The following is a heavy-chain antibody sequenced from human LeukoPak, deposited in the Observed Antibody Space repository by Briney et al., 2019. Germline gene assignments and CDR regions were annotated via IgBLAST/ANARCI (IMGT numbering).Heavy chain of an antibody. Sequence: GGSLRLSCAASGFTFSDYYMSWIRQAPGKGLEWVSYISSSGSTIYYADSVKGRFTISRDNAKNSLYLQMNSLRAEGTAVYYCGGDPPLPPLAGGGGGGGFDYWGQGTLVTVSS. D-gene: IGHD3-16*01. J-gene: IGHJ4*02. CDR2: ISSSGSTI. CDR1: GFTFSDYY. CDR3: GGDPPLPPLAGGGGGGGFDY. V-gene: IGHV3-11*01.